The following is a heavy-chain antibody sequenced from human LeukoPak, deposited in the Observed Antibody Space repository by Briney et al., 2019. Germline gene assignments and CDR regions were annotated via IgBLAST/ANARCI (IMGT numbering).Heavy chain of an antibody. CDR2: IKEAGSEK. Sequence: GGSLRLSCAASGFTFSNYWMSWVRQAPGKGLEFMANIKEAGSEKYYVDSVKGRFTISKDNDKNSVHLQMNNLRAEDTAVYYCARGGGMRSWYDFDYWGQGILVTVSS. V-gene: IGHV3-7*04. J-gene: IGHJ4*02. CDR3: ARGGGMRSWYDFDY. CDR1: GFTFSNYW. D-gene: IGHD6-13*01.